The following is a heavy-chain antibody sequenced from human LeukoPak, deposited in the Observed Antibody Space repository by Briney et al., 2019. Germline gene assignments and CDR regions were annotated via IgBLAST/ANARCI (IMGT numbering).Heavy chain of an antibody. CDR3: ARVAQGVNYFDY. D-gene: IGHD3-22*01. CDR2: LSAYNGNT. Sequence: ASVTVSYKASGYTFTSYYFIWVRQAPGQGLEWMGWLSAYNGNTNYAQKLQGRATMTTDTSTSTAYMELRSLRSDDTAVYYCARVAQGVNYFDYWGQGTLVTVSS. J-gene: IGHJ4*02. V-gene: IGHV1-18*01. CDR1: GYTFTSYY.